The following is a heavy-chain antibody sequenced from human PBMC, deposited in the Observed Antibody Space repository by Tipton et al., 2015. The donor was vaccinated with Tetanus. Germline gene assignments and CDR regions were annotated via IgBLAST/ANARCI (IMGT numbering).Heavy chain of an antibody. CDR3: ARANYDFPKKGPFDS. V-gene: IGHV4-59*11. Sequence: TLSLTCTVSGGSISNHYWSWIRQPPGKGLEWIGYLYDNGRTKYNPSLNSRVTISVDTPKKQLSLKLTSVTAADTAVYYCARANYDFPKKGPFDSWGPGSLVIVSS. J-gene: IGHJ4*02. D-gene: IGHD3-3*01. CDR1: GGSISNHY. CDR2: LYDNGRT.